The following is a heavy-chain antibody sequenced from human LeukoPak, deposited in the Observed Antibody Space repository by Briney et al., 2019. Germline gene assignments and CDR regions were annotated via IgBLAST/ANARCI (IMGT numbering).Heavy chain of an antibody. CDR3: ARSNHGCHDY. CDR2: INNDGSST. D-gene: IGHD4-11*01. V-gene: IGHV3-74*01. CDR1: GFTFSSYW. J-gene: IGHJ4*02. Sequence: GGSLRLPCAASGFTFSSYWMHWVRQAPGKGLVWVSRINNDGSSTPYADSVKGRFTISRDNAKNTLYLQMNSLRAEDTAVYYCARSNHGCHDYWGQGTLVTVSS.